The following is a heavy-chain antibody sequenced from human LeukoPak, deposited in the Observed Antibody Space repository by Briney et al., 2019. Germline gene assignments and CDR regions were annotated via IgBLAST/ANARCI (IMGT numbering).Heavy chain of an antibody. CDR3: ARGLLGRGGRSFNY. CDR2: IRSSSSTI. Sequence: GGSLRLSWTASGFSFIDYSLNWVRQAPGKGLEWVSYIRSSSSTIRYADSVKGRFTISRDNAKNSLYLQMNSLRDEDTAVYYCARGLLGRGGRSFNYWGQGTLVTVSS. J-gene: IGHJ4*02. V-gene: IGHV3-48*02. CDR1: GFSFIDYS. D-gene: IGHD3-10*01.